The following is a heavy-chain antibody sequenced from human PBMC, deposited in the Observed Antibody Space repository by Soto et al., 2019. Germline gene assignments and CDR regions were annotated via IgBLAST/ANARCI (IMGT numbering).Heavy chain of an antibody. CDR1: GYIFTAYS. J-gene: IGHJ1*01. Sequence: ASVKVSCKASGYIFTAYSIHWLRQAPGQGLEWLGIINSGSGSTTYSQKFQGRVTMTRDTSTSTAYMELSSLRSEDTAVYYCARVYDSSGYSYFQHWGQGTLVTVSS. CDR3: ARVYDSSGYSYFQH. V-gene: IGHV1-46*01. D-gene: IGHD3-22*01. CDR2: INSGSGST.